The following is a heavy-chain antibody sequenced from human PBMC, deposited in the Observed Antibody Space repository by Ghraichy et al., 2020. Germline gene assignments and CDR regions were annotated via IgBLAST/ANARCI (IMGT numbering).Heavy chain of an antibody. D-gene: IGHD1-20*01. CDR3: ARERSVTATTGYFDY. V-gene: IGHV4-30-2*01. J-gene: IGHJ4*02. CDR1: GDSISSGYS. Sequence: LSLTCAVSGDSISSGYSWSWFRQPPGKGLEWIAYIYNSESTYYNPSLKSRVTVSVDRPKNQFSLTLNSVTAADTAVYYCARERSVTATTGYFDYWGQGSLVTVSS. CDR2: IYNSEST.